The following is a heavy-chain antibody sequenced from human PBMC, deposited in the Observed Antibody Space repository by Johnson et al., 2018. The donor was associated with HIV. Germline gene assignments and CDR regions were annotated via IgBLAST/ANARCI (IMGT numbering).Heavy chain of an antibody. D-gene: IGHD3-10*01. CDR3: ARAEIYEGRVGDFAFDL. Sequence: MLLVESGGGVVRPGGSLRLSCAASGFTFDDYGMSWVRQAPGKGLEWVSGINWNGGSTGYADSVEGRFTISRVNAKNSLYLQMNSLRAEDTALYYCARAEIYEGRVGDFAFDLWGRGTMVTFAS. V-gene: IGHV3-20*04. CDR2: INWNGGST. CDR1: GFTFDDYG. J-gene: IGHJ3*01.